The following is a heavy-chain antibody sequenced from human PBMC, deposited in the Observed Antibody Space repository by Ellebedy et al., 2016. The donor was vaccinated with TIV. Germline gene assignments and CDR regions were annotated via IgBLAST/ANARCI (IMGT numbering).Heavy chain of an antibody. Sequence: SETLSLXXTVPGGSISSGSYYWGWIRQPPGKGLEWIGSIYYSGSTYYNPSLKSRVTISVDTSKNQFSLKLSSVTAADTAVYYCARQGCSSTSCYPLPGYWGQGTLVTVSS. V-gene: IGHV4-39*01. CDR1: GGSISSGSYY. J-gene: IGHJ4*02. D-gene: IGHD2-2*01. CDR3: ARQGCSSTSCYPLPGY. CDR2: IYYSGST.